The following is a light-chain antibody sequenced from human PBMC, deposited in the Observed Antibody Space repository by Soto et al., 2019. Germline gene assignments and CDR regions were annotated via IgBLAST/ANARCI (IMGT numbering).Light chain of an antibody. Sequence: DIQMTQSPSSLSASVGDRVTITCRASQSISSYLNWYQQKPGKAPKLLIYAASSLQSGVPSRFSGSGSGTDFTLTISSLQPEDFATYYCQQSYSTLRTFGQGKRLEIK. CDR2: AAS. CDR3: QQSYSTLRT. V-gene: IGKV1-39*01. CDR1: QSISSY. J-gene: IGKJ5*01.